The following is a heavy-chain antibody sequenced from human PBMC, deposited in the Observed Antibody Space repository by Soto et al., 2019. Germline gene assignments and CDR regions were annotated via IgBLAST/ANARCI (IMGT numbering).Heavy chain of an antibody. J-gene: IGHJ3*02. CDR3: ARDGHHCTNGVSRPRNSPAFNI. V-gene: IGHV3-66*01. CDR1: GFTVSSNY. D-gene: IGHD2-8*01. CDR2: IYSGGST. Sequence: GGSLRLSCAASGFTVSSNYMSWVRQAPGKGLEWVSVIYSGGSTYYADSVKGRFTISRDNSKNTLYLQMNSLRAEDTAVYYCARDGHHCTNGVSRPRNSPAFNIWGQGTMVTVSS.